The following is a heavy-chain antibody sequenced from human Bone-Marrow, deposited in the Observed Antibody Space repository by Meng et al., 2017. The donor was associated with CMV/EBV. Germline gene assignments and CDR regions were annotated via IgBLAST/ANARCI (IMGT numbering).Heavy chain of an antibody. CDR3: ASRVGATTNWFDP. CDR2: IIPIFGTA. CDR1: GGTFSSYA. Sequence: SVKVSCKASGGTFSSYAISWERQAPGQGLEWMGGIIPIFGTANYAQKFQGRVTITTNESTSTAYMELSSLRSEDTAVYYCASRVGATTNWFDPWGQGTLVTVSS. J-gene: IGHJ5*02. D-gene: IGHD1-26*01. V-gene: IGHV1-69*05.